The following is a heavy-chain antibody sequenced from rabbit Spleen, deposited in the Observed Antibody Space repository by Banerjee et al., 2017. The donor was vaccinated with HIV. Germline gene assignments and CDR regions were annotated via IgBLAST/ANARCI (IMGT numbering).Heavy chain of an antibody. Sequence: QEQLVESGGGLVQPGGSLKLSCKASGFDFSVYGLSWVRQAPGKGLEWIGYIDPIFGRTYYASWVNGRFTISSHNAQNTLYLQLNSLTAADTATYFCARDVDTIYFRFSLWGPGTLVTVS. J-gene: IGHJ4*01. CDR1: GFDFSVYG. CDR2: IDPIFGRT. V-gene: IGHV1S47*01. CDR3: ARDVDTIYFRFSL. D-gene: IGHD1-1*01.